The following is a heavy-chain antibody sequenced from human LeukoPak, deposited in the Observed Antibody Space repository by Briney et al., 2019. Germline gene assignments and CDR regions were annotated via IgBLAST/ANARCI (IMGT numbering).Heavy chain of an antibody. Sequence: GGSLRLSCAAFGFTFSSYAMHWVRQAPGKGLEWVAVISYDGSNKYYADSVKGRFTISRDNSKNTLYLQMNSLRAEDTAVYYCARDRWGSTSKNFDYWGQGTLVTVSS. D-gene: IGHD2-2*01. V-gene: IGHV3-30-3*01. CDR3: ARDRWGSTSKNFDY. CDR1: GFTFSSYA. CDR2: ISYDGSNK. J-gene: IGHJ4*02.